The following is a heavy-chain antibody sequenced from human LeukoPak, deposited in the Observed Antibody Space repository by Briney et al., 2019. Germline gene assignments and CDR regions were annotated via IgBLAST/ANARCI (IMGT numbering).Heavy chain of an antibody. CDR3: GRDLGGRSGY. Sequence: GGSLRLSCAVSGFTFRTYWMHWVRHVPGDGLVWVSRINEDGSITNYADSVKGRFSISRDNAENTLYLQMNSLRAEDTAVYYCGRDLGGRSGYWGQGTLVTVSS. D-gene: IGHD1-26*01. CDR2: INEDGSIT. V-gene: IGHV3-74*01. J-gene: IGHJ4*02. CDR1: GFTFRTYW.